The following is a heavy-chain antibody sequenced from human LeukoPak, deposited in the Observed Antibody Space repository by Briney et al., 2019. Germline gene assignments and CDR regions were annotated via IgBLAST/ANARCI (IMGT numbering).Heavy chain of an antibody. V-gene: IGHV4-61*02. CDR3: AREGKRYDFWSGYHQFLGLTFDP. J-gene: IGHJ5*02. CDR1: GGSISSGSYY. CDR2: IYTSGST. D-gene: IGHD3-3*01. Sequence: SQTLSLTCTVSGGSISSGSYYWSWSRQPAGKGLEWIGRIYTSGSTNYNPSLKSRVTMSVDTSKNQFSLKLSSVTAADTAVYYCAREGKRYDFWSGYHQFLGLTFDPWGQGTLVTVSS.